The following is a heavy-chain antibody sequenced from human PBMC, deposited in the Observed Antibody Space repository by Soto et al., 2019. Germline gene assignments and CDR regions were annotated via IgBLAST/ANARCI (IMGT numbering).Heavy chain of an antibody. CDR2: ISGSGGST. V-gene: IGHV3-23*01. Sequence: GSLRLSCAASGLTFSTYAMSWVSQAPGEGLEWGSAISGSGGSTYYADSVKGRFTISRDNSKNPLYLQMNSLRAEDTAVYYCAKAPPNNTHSKNRKSPYVQMDVWGQGTTVTVSS. D-gene: IGHD2-15*01. CDR1: GLTFSTYA. J-gene: IGHJ6*02. CDR3: AKAPPNNTHSKNRKSPYVQMDV.